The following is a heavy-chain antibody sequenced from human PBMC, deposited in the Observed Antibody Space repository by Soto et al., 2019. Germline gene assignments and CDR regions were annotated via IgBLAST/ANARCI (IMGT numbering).Heavy chain of an antibody. Sequence: QVKLVQSGAELKKPGASVKGSCKASGYTFTSYGISWVRQATGQGLEWMGWMSAYNGTIKKAQKLQARVTMTTDTTPITAYMELSRLRSYDPAVYYCARDSSPVNYWGQGALITVSS. D-gene: IGHD3-16*02. CDR3: ARDSSPVNY. J-gene: IGHJ4*02. V-gene: IGHV1-18*01. CDR2: MSAYNGTI. CDR1: GYTFTSYG.